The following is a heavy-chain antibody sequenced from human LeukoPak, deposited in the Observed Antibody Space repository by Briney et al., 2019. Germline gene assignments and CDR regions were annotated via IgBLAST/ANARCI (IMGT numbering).Heavy chain of an antibody. CDR3: ARLRWLRTYYFDY. J-gene: IGHJ4*02. D-gene: IGHD5-24*01. Sequence: SETLSLTCTVSGGSISSYYWSWIRQPPGKGLEWIGYIYYSGSTTYNTSLKTRVTISVDTSKNQFSLKMSSVTAADTAVYYCARLRWLRTYYFDYWGQGTLVTVSS. V-gene: IGHV4-59*08. CDR1: GGSISSYY. CDR2: IYYSGST.